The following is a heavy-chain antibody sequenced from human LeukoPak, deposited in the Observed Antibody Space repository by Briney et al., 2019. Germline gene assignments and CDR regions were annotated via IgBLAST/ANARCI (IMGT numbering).Heavy chain of an antibody. D-gene: IGHD4-17*01. V-gene: IGHV4-39*01. CDR1: GGSISSSSYY. CDR2: IYYSGST. J-gene: IGHJ4*02. CDR3: ARLLCDYGDYGRVGRHFDY. Sequence: PSETLSLTCTVSGGSISSSSYYWGWIRQPPGKGLEWIGSIYYSGSTYYNPSLKSRVTISVDTSKNQFSLKLSSVTAADTAVYYCARLLCDYGDYGRVGRHFDYWGQGTLVTVSS.